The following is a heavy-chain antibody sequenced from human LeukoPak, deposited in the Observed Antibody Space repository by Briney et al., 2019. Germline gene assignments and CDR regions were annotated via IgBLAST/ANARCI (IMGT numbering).Heavy chain of an antibody. Sequence: ASVKVSCTASGGTFSSYAISWVRQAPGQGLEWMGRIIPILGIANYAQKFQGRVTITTDKSTSTAYMELSSLRSEDTAVYYCARAPTVTTDYYYYGMDVWGQGTTVTVSS. CDR2: IIPILGIA. CDR1: GGTFSSYA. V-gene: IGHV1-69*04. CDR3: ARAPTVTTDYYYYGMDV. J-gene: IGHJ6*02. D-gene: IGHD4-17*01.